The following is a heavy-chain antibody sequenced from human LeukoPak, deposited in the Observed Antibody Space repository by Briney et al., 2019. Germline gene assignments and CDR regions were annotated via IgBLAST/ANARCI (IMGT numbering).Heavy chain of an antibody. J-gene: IGHJ4*02. D-gene: IGHD6-19*01. CDR2: IYYSGST. CDR1: GGSISSYY. V-gene: IGHV4-59*01. CDR3: ARGVPGYSSGLYDY. Sequence: PSETLSLTCTVSGGSISSYYWSWLRQPPGKGVEWVGYIYYSGSTNYNPSLKSRVTISVDTSKNQFSLKLSSVTAADTAVYYCARGVPGYSSGLYDYWGQGTLVTVSS.